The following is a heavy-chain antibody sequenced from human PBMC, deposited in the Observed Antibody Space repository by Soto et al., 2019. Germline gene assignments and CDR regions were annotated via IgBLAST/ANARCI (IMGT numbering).Heavy chain of an antibody. Sequence: SETLSLTCTVSGGSVSSGSYYWSWIRQPPGKGLEWIGYIYYSGSTNYNPSLKSRVTISVDTSKNQFSLKLSSVTAADTAVYYCAGVMATIRREFDYWGQGTLVTVSS. D-gene: IGHD5-12*01. CDR1: GGSVSSGSYY. CDR3: AGVMATIRREFDY. CDR2: IYYSGST. V-gene: IGHV4-61*01. J-gene: IGHJ4*02.